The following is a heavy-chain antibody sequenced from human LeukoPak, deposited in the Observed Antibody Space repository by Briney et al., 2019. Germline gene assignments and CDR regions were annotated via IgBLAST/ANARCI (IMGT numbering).Heavy chain of an antibody. CDR2: INHRGST. CDR1: GGSFSGFY. V-gene: IGHV4-34*01. J-gene: IGHJ4*02. CDR3: ARGRTTYDXVWGSYRPPDY. Sequence: SETLSLTCAVYGGSFSGFYWNWIRQPPGKGLEWIGEINHRGSTNYNPSLKSRVSISVDTSKNQFSLKLSSVTAADTAVYYCARGRTTYDXVWGSYRPPDYWGQGTLVTVSS. D-gene: IGHD3-16*02.